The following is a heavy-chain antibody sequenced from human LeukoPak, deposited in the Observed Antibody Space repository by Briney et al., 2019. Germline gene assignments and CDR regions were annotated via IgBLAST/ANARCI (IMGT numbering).Heavy chain of an antibody. V-gene: IGHV3-66*01. CDR2: IYSGGST. CDR3: ATPDRAYCSSTSCSNGLQHRPDY. CDR1: GFTVSSNY. Sequence: PGGSLRLSCAASGFTVSSNYMSWVRQAPGKGLEWVSVIYSGGSTYYADSVKGRFTISRDNSKNTLYLQMNSLRAEDTAVYYCATPDRAYCSSTSCSNGLQHRPDYWGQGTLVTVSS. J-gene: IGHJ4*02. D-gene: IGHD2-2*01.